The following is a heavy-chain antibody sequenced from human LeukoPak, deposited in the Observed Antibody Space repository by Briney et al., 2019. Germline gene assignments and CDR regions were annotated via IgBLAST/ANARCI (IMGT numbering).Heavy chain of an antibody. V-gene: IGHV3-9*01. CDR2: ISWNSGSI. D-gene: IGHD3-16*01. CDR3: ARGAIYDYGDY. J-gene: IGHJ4*02. CDR1: GFTFDDYA. Sequence: GGSLRLSCAASGFTFDDYAMHWVRHAPGKGLEWVSGISWNSGSIGYADSVKGRFTISRDNAKNSLYLQMNSLRAEDTAVYYCARGAIYDYGDYGGQGTLVTVSS.